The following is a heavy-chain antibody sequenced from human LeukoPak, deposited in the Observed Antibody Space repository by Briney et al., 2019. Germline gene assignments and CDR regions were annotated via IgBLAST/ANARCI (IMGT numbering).Heavy chain of an antibody. D-gene: IGHD2-2*01. Sequence: ASVKVSCKASGYTFTDYYVHWVRQAPGQGLEWMGWINPKSGGTTYAQKFQGRVTMTGDTSISTAFMELSRLRSGDTAMYHCVRGCSTTSCYAYWGQGTLVTVSS. J-gene: IGHJ4*02. V-gene: IGHV1-2*02. CDR2: INPKSGGT. CDR3: VRGCSTTSCYAY. CDR1: GYTFTDYY.